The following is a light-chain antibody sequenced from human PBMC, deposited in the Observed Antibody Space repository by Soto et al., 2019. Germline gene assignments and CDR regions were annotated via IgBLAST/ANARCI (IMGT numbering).Light chain of an antibody. CDR3: QQYGDSIT. CDR1: QRVYNSY. CDR2: GAS. Sequence: EIVLTQSPGTLSLSPGERATLSGRASQRVYNSYLAWYQQKPCQAPRLLIYGASNRATGIPDRFSGSGSGTGFTLTITRIEPEDVAVYFRQQYGDSITFGQRTRMQMK. J-gene: IGKJ5*01. V-gene: IGKV3-20*01.